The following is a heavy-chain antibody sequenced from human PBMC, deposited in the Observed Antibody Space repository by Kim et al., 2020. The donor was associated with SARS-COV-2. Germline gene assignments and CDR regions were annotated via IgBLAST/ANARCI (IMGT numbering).Heavy chain of an antibody. CDR3: AKDRNPVVTWYFDL. D-gene: IGHD2-15*01. J-gene: IGHJ2*01. V-gene: IGHV3-30*02. Sequence: ADSVKGRFTISRDNSKNTLYLQMNSLRAEDTAVYYCAKDRNPVVTWYFDLWGRGTLVTVSS.